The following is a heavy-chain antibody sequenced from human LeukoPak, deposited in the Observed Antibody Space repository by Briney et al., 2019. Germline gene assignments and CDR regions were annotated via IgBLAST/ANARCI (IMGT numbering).Heavy chain of an antibody. CDR2: INTNTGNP. D-gene: IGHD2-15*01. CDR1: GYTFNSYA. V-gene: IGHV7-4-1*02. Sequence: ASVKVSCKASGYTFNSYALDWVRQAPGQGLEWMGWINTNTGNPTYAQGFTGRFVFSLDTSVSTAYVEISSLKAEDTAVYYCVRARYCIDSTCPAGYYGMDVWGQGTTVTVSS. J-gene: IGHJ6*02. CDR3: VRARYCIDSTCPAGYYGMDV.